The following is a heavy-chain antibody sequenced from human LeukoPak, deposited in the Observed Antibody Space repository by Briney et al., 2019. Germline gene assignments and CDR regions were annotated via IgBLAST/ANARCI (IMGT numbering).Heavy chain of an antibody. V-gene: IGHV1-24*01. CDR3: ARGIAAHY. CDR2: LDPGDGET. J-gene: IGHJ4*02. Sequence: ASVKVSCKVSGYTLTELSMHWVRQSPGKGLEWMAGLDPGDGETIFAQKFQGRVTITRNTSISTAYMELSSLRSEDTAVYYCARGIAAHYWGQGTLVTVSS. CDR1: GYTLTELS. D-gene: IGHD6-6*01.